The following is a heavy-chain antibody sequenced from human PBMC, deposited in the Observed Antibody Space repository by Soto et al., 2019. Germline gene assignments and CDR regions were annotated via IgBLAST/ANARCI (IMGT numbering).Heavy chain of an antibody. CDR3: ASGRDGSRFVAYYYYYGMDI. CDR1: GGSFSGYY. Sequence: SETLSLTCAVYGGSFSGYYWSWIRQPPGKGLEWIGEINHSGSTNYNPSIKSRVTISVDTSKNQFSLKLSSVTAADTAVYYCASGRDGSRFVAYYYYYGMDIWGQGTTVTVSS. D-gene: IGHD6-13*01. J-gene: IGHJ6*02. CDR2: INHSGST. V-gene: IGHV4-34*01.